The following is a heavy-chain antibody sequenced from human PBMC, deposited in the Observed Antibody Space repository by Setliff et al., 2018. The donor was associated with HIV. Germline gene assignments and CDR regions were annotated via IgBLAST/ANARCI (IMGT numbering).Heavy chain of an antibody. CDR1: GGSISSDY. D-gene: IGHD1-26*01. CDR3: ARLRSELGVFDY. CDR2: VYHSGST. Sequence: SETLSLTCTVSGGSISSDYWSWIRQPPGKGLEWIGYVYHSGSTNYNPSLKSRVTISVDTSKNQFSMKLRSVTAAGTAVYYCARLRSELGVFDYWVQGTLVTVSS. J-gene: IGHJ4*02. V-gene: IGHV4-59*08.